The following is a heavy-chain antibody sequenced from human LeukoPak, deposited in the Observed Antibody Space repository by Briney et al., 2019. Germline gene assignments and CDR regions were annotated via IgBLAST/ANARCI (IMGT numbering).Heavy chain of an antibody. CDR1: GFTVSDNY. CDR2: ICSGGNT. V-gene: IGHV3-53*01. J-gene: IGHJ5*02. Sequence: GGSLRLSCAASGFTVSDNYMNWVRQASGKGLEWVSIICSGGNTYYADSVRGRFTIYRDNSKNTLYLQMNSLRVDDTGVYYCAKGAGNYHWGQGTLVTVSS. CDR3: AKGAGNYH.